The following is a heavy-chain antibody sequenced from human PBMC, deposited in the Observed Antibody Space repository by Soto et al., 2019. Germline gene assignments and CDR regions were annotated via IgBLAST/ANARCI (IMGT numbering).Heavy chain of an antibody. CDR2: ISYDGSNK. Sequence: PGGSLRLSCVVSGFTFSSYGMHWVRQAPGKGLEWVAVISYDGSNKNYADSVKGRFTISRDNSKNTLYLQMNSLRAEDTAVYYCARAPQYYYDSSGEDAFDIWGQGTMVTVSS. J-gene: IGHJ3*02. V-gene: IGHV3-30*03. CDR3: ARAPQYYYDSSGEDAFDI. D-gene: IGHD3-22*01. CDR1: GFTFSSYG.